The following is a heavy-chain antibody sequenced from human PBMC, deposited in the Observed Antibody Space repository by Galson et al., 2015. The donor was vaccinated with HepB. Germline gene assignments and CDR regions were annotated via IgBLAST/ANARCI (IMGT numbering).Heavy chain of an antibody. CDR1: GFTFSSYA. D-gene: IGHD6-13*01. CDR2: ISGSGGSA. J-gene: IGHJ4*02. Sequence: SLRLSCAASGFTFSSYAMRWVRQAPGKGLEWVSAISGSGGSAYYADSVKGRFTISRDNSKNTLYLQMNSLRAEDTAVYYCAKVGQQLAPTFDYWGQGTLVTVSS. CDR3: AKVGQQLAPTFDY. V-gene: IGHV3-23*01.